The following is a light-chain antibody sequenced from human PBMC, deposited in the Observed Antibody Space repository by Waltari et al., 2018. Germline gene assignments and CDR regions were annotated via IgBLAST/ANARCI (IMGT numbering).Light chain of an antibody. CDR2: GTS. CDR3: LHDYGYPRT. CDR1: EDIRND. J-gene: IGKJ1*01. Sequence: TQLTQSPSSLSASVGYRVILTCRASEDIRNDLAWYQQQPGKAPKVLIYGTSILHRGVPSRFSGSGSGTDFTLTITNLQPEDFATYFCLHDYGYPRTFGQGTKVEVK. V-gene: IGKV1-6*01.